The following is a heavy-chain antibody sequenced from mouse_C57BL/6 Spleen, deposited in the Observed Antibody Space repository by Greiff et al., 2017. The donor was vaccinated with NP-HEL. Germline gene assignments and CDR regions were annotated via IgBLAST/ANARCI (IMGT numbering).Heavy chain of an antibody. Sequence: VQLQQSGAELVKPGASVKLSCKASGYTFTSYWMHWVKQRPGQGLEWIGMIHPNSGSTNYNEKFKSKATLTVDKSSSTAYMQLSSRPSEDSAVYYCARGGGREAMDYWGQGTSVTVSS. J-gene: IGHJ4*01. D-gene: IGHD3-3*01. CDR1: GYTFTSYW. CDR3: ARGGGREAMDY. CDR2: IHPNSGST. V-gene: IGHV1-64*01.